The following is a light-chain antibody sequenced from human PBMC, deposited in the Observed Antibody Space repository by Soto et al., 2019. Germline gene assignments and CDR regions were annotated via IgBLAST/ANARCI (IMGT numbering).Light chain of an antibody. Sequence: QSVLTQPPSASGTPGQRVTISCSGSTSNIGTNIVNWYQQLPGTAPKLLIHSNDQRPSGVPDRFSGSKSGTSASLAISGLQSEDEADYYCVAWDDSLNGHVVFGGGTKVTVL. CDR1: TSNIGTNI. J-gene: IGLJ2*01. CDR2: SND. CDR3: VAWDDSLNGHVV. V-gene: IGLV1-44*01.